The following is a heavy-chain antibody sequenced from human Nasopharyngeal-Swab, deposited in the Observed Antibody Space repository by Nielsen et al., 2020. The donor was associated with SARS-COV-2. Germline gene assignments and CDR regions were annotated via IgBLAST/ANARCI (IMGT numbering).Heavy chain of an antibody. D-gene: IGHD5-18*01. Sequence: ASVKVSCKASGYTFTSYGISWVRQAPGQGLEWMGWISAYNDNTDYAQKLQGRVTMTTDTSTSTAYMELRSLRSDDTAVYYCARERGEGYSYGYGYWGQGTLVTVSS. CDR1: GYTFTSYG. J-gene: IGHJ4*02. CDR3: ARERGEGYSYGYGY. V-gene: IGHV1-18*01. CDR2: ISAYNDNT.